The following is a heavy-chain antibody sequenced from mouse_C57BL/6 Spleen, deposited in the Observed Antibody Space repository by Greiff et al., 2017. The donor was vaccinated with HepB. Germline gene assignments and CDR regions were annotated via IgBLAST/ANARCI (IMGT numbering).Heavy chain of an antibody. CDR2: IYPSDSET. Sequence: QVQLKQPRAELVRPGSSVKLSCKASGYTFTSYWMDWVKQRPGQGLEWIGNIYPSDSETHYNQKFKDKATLTVDKSSSTAYMQLSSLTSEDSAVYCCAIRSYAMDYWGQGTSVTVSS. D-gene: IGHD1-1*01. V-gene: IGHV1-61*01. CDR1: GYTFTSYW. J-gene: IGHJ4*01. CDR3: AIRSYAMDY.